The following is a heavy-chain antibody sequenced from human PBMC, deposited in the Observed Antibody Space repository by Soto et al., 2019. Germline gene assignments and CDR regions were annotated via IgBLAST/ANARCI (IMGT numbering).Heavy chain of an antibody. CDR1: SGSISSSNW. Sequence: QVQLQESGPGLVKPSGTLSLTCAVSSGSISSSNWWSWVRQPPGKGLEWIGEIYHSGTTNYNPSLKSRVPISVHKPKYQFTLKPSSVTAADTAVYYCARAYSSSWLGAELDYCGQGTLVTVSS. J-gene: IGHJ4*02. D-gene: IGHD6-13*01. V-gene: IGHV4-4*02. CDR3: ARAYSSSWLGAELDY. CDR2: IYHSGTT.